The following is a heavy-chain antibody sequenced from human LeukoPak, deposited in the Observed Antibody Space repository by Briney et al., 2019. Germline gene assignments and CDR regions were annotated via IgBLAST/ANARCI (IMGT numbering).Heavy chain of an antibody. CDR1: GYTFSSYW. J-gene: IGHJ6*02. V-gene: IGHV3-7*01. CDR2: IKQDGSEK. CDR3: ARDHAGKFGELFAYYYYYGMDV. Sequence: PGGSLRLSCAASGYTFSSYWMSWVRQAPGKGLEWVANIKQDGSEKYYVDSVKGRFTISRDNAKNSLYLQMNSLRAEDTAVYYCARDHAGKFGELFAYYYYYGMDVWGQGTTVTVSS. D-gene: IGHD3-10*01.